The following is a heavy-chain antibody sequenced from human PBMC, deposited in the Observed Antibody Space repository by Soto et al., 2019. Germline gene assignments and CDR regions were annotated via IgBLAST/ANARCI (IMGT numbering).Heavy chain of an antibody. D-gene: IGHD2-21*02. V-gene: IGHV3-7*01. J-gene: IGHJ4*02. CDR1: GFTFISYW. Sequence: GGSLRLSCAASGFTFISYWMSWVRQAPGKGLEWVANIKQDGSEKYYVDSVKGRFTISRDNAKNSLYLQMNSLRAEDTAVYYCARRAYCGGDCYSAPYYFDYWGQGTLLTVSS. CDR2: IKQDGSEK. CDR3: ARRAYCGGDCYSAPYYFDY.